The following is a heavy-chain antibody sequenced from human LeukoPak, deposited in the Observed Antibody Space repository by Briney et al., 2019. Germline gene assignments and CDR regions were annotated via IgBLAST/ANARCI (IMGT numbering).Heavy chain of an antibody. Sequence: SETLSLTCTVSGVSISSSNSYWGWIRQPPGKGLEWIGSIYYRGSTYYNPSLKSRVTISIDTSKNQFSLKLSSVTAADTAVFYCARPKRYSSSLFDYWGQGTLVTVSS. CDR3: ARPKRYSSSLFDY. D-gene: IGHD6-13*01. J-gene: IGHJ4*02. CDR1: GVSISSSNSY. CDR2: IYYRGST. V-gene: IGHV4-39*07.